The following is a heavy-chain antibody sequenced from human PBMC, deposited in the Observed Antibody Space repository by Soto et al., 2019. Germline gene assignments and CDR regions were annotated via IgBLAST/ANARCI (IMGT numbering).Heavy chain of an antibody. CDR2: IIPIFGTA. Sequence: GASVKVSCKASGGTFSSYAISWVRQAPGQGLEWMGGIIPIFGTANYAQKFQGRVTITADESTSTAYMELSSLRSEDTAVYYCAREVDGYGTGDYYYGMDVWGQGTTVTVSS. CDR3: AREVDGYGTGDYYYGMDV. D-gene: IGHD3-10*01. V-gene: IGHV1-69*13. J-gene: IGHJ6*02. CDR1: GGTFSSYA.